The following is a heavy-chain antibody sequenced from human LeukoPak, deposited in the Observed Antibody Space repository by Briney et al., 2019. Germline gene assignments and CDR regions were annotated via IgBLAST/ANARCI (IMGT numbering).Heavy chain of an antibody. CDR1: GYTFATYG. CDR2: ISSNTGKT. J-gene: IGHJ4*02. D-gene: IGHD6-13*01. Sequence: GASVKVSRKASGYTFATYGFCWVRQAPGHGLEWMGWISSNTGKTDYAQKFQGRVTLTTDTSTSTAYMELRSLRPDDTALYYCAKVAGDRMDHWGQGTLLTVSS. CDR3: AKVAGDRMDH. V-gene: IGHV1-18*01.